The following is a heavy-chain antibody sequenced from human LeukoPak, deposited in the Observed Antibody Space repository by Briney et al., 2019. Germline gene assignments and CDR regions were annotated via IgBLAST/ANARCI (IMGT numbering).Heavy chain of an antibody. CDR3: ARNRHDFWSGTDAFDI. J-gene: IGHJ3*02. CDR2: IKQDGSEK. Sequence: GGSLRLSCAASGFTFSSYWMSWVRQALGKGLEWVANIKQDGSEKYYVDSVKGRFTISRDNAKNSLYLQMNSLRAEDTAVYYCARNRHDFWSGTDAFDIWGQGTMVTVSS. CDR1: GFTFSSYW. D-gene: IGHD3-3*01. V-gene: IGHV3-7*01.